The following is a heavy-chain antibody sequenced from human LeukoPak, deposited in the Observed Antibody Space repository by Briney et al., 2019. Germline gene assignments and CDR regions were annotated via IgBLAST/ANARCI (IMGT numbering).Heavy chain of an antibody. V-gene: IGHV4-59*08. CDR1: GGSISTYY. CDR2: IYYSGSA. CDR3: ARFYDILTVFDY. Sequence: SETLSLTCTVSGGSISTYYWSWIRQPPGKGLEWIGYIYYSGSANYNPSLKSRVTISVDTSKNQFSLKLSSVTAADTAVYYCARFYDILTVFDYWGQGTLVTVSS. J-gene: IGHJ4*02. D-gene: IGHD3-9*01.